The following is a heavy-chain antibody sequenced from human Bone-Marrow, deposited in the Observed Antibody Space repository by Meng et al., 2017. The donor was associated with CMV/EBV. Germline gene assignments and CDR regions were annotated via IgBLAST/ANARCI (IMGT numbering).Heavy chain of an antibody. V-gene: IGHV1-18*04. CDR1: GYTFIVNY. Sequence: ASVKVSCKASGYTFIVNYIHWVRQAPGQGLEWMGWISGYNGNTYYAQKFQGRVTMTTDTSTTTAYMELRSLRSDDTAVYYCARDRPVPTVTTTPYFDYWGQGTLVTVSS. CDR2: ISGYNGNT. J-gene: IGHJ4*02. CDR3: ARDRPVPTVTTTPYFDY. D-gene: IGHD4-17*01.